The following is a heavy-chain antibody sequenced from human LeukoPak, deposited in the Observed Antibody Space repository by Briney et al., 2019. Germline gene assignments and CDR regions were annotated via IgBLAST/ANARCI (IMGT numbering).Heavy chain of an antibody. D-gene: IGHD2-2*02. CDR1: GFTFSSYG. Sequence: GGSLRLSCAASGFTFSSYGMHWVRQAPGKGLEWVAFIRYDGSNKYYADSVEGRFTISRDNSKNTLYLQMNSLRAEDTAVYYCAKMCPLLSSTSCYNYWGQGTLITVSS. V-gene: IGHV3-30*02. CDR2: IRYDGSNK. J-gene: IGHJ4*02. CDR3: AKMCPLLSSTSCYNY.